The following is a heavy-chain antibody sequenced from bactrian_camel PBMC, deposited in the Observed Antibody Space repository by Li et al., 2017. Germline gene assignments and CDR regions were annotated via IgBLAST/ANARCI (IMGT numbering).Heavy chain of an antibody. CDR2: TQGYDGRT. J-gene: IGHJ4*01. V-gene: IGHV3S44*01. D-gene: IGHD3*01. Sequence: VQLVESGGGSVQPGGSLRLSCGASGHTYSSNCMGWVRQAAGKEREVVATQGYDGRTTYRGSVKGRFTVSRDNAKDTLHLTMNDLRPEDTGRYYCASDPTYGADCYLGIETTFRYFGQGTQVTVS. CDR1: GHTYSSNC.